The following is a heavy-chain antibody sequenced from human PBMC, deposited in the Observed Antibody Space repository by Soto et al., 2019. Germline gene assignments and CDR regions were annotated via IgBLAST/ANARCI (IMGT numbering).Heavy chain of an antibody. Sequence: PGESLKISCKGSGYSFTSYWIGWVRQMPGKGLEWMGIIYPGDSDTRYSPSFQGQVTISADKSISTAYLQWSSLKASDTAMYYCARDRYYYGSGSYTGYGMDVWGQGTTVTVSS. CDR2: IYPGDSDT. D-gene: IGHD3-10*01. J-gene: IGHJ6*02. V-gene: IGHV5-51*01. CDR1: GYSFTSYW. CDR3: ARDRYYYGSGSYTGYGMDV.